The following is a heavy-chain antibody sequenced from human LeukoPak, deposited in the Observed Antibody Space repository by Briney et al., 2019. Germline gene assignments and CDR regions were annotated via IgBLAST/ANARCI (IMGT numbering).Heavy chain of an antibody. Sequence: ASVKVSCKASGYTFTGYYMHWVRQAPGQGLEWMGWINPNSGGTNYAQKFQGWVTMTRGTSISTAYMELSRLRSDDTAVYYCARGDSSGWSLDYWGQGTLVTVSS. CDR3: ARGDSSGWSLDY. CDR2: INPNSGGT. V-gene: IGHV1-2*04. J-gene: IGHJ4*02. D-gene: IGHD6-19*01. CDR1: GYTFTGYY.